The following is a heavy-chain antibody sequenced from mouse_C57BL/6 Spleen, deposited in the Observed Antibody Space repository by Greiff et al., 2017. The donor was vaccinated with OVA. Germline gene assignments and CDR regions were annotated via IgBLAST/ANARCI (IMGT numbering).Heavy chain of an antibody. Sequence: VQLQQSGPELVKPGASVKISCKASGYAFSSSWMNWVTQRPGKGLEWIGRLYPGDGDTNYNGKFKGKATLTADKSSSTAYMQLSSLTSEDSAVYFCAPYDSLSYWGQGTLVTVSA. CDR2: LYPGDGDT. CDR1: GYAFSSSW. D-gene: IGHD2-4*01. V-gene: IGHV1-82*01. CDR3: APYDSLSY. J-gene: IGHJ3*01.